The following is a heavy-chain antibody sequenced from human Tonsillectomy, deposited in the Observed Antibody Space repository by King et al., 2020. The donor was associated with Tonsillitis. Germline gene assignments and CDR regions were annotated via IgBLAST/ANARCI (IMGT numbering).Heavy chain of an antibody. CDR1: GFTFSSYG. Sequence: VQLVESGGGVVQPGRSLRLSCAASGFTFSSYGMHWVRQAPGKGLEWVAVISYDGSNKYYADSVKGRFTISRDNSKNTLYLQMNSLRAEDTAVYYCAEDLGYGSGSLDYWGQGTLVTVSS. D-gene: IGHD3-10*01. J-gene: IGHJ4*02. V-gene: IGHV3-30*18. CDR2: ISYDGSNK. CDR3: AEDLGYGSGSLDY.